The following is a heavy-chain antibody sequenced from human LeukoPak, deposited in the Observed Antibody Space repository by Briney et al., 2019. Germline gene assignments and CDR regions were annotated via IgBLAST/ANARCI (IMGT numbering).Heavy chain of an antibody. CDR3: ARETLEDRYMDV. CDR1: GGSFSGYY. D-gene: IGHD2-15*01. V-gene: IGHV4-34*01. J-gene: IGHJ6*03. Sequence: SETLSLTCAVYGGSFSGYYWSWIRQPPGKGLEWIGEINHSGSTDYNPSLKSRVTISVDTSKNQFSLKLSSVTAADTAVYYCARETLEDRYMDVWGKGTTVTVSS. CDR2: INHSGST.